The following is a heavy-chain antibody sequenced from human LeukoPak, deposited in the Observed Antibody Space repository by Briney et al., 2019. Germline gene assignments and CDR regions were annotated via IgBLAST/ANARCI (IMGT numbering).Heavy chain of an antibody. CDR1: GFTVSSNY. J-gene: IGHJ2*01. D-gene: IGHD1-26*01. CDR2: IYSGGST. CDR3: ASSTRDVGYWYFDL. V-gene: IGHV3-53*01. Sequence: GGSLRLSCAASGFTVSSNYMSWVRQAPGKGLEWVSVIYSGGSTYYADSVKGRFTISRDNSKNTLYLQMNSLRAEDTAVYYCASSTRDVGYWYFDLWGRGTLVTASS.